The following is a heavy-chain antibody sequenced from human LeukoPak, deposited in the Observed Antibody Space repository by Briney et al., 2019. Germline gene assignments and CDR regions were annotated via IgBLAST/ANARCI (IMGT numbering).Heavy chain of an antibody. CDR2: ISPNNGDK. CDR1: VYTFTDSY. J-gene: IGHJ4*02. V-gene: IGHV1-2*02. Sequence: GASVKVSCKPSVYTFTDSYIHWVRQAPGVGLQWMGWISPNNGDKKYAEDFQDRVTMTRDTSISTAYMELNGLTPDDTAVYYCVRSAIGASAYWGRGTLVTVSS. CDR3: VRSAIGASAY. D-gene: IGHD3-10*01.